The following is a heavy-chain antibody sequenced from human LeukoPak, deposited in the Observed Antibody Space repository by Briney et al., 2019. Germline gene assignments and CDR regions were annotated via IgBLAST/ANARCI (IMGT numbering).Heavy chain of an antibody. CDR2: TSGSGGST. V-gene: IGHV3-23*01. J-gene: IGHJ4*02. CDR3: AKGPGKVDIASRYYFDY. CDR1: GFTFSSYA. D-gene: IGHD5-18*01. Sequence: QPGGSLRLSCAASGFTFSSYAMSWVRQAPGKGLEWVSATSGSGGSTYYADSVKGRFTISRDNSKNTLYLQMNSLRAEDTAVYYCAKGPGKVDIASRYYFDYWGQGTLVTVSS.